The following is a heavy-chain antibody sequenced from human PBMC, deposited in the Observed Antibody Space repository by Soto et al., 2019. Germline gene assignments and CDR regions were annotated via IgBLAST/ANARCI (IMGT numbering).Heavy chain of an antibody. V-gene: IGHV3-30*18. CDR2: ISYDGNNK. Sequence: QLVESGGGVVPPGASLRLSCAASGFTFSTFGMHWVRQTPGKGLEWVAVISYDGNNKVYADSVKGRFTISRDNFKNTVELVMNNLKFDDTAVYYCTKDLQAFGDYDYYCYGLDVWGQGATFSVSS. J-gene: IGHJ6*02. D-gene: IGHD4-17*01. CDR3: TKDLQAFGDYDYYCYGLDV. CDR1: GFTFSTFG.